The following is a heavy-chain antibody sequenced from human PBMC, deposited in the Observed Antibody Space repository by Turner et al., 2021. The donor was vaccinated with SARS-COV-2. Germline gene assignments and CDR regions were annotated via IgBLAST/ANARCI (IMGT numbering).Heavy chain of an antibody. D-gene: IGHD6-13*01. CDR3: ARDEGEIAAAGIVYYYGMDV. CDR2: IIPILGIA. J-gene: IGHJ6*02. CDR1: GDTFSSYT. V-gene: IGHV1-69*08. Sequence: QVQLVQSGAEVKKPRSSVKVSCKASGDTFSSYTISWMRQAPGQGLEWMGRIIPILGIANYAQKFQGRVTITADKSTSTAYMELSSLRSEDTAVYYCARDEGEIAAAGIVYYYGMDVWGQGTTVTVSS.